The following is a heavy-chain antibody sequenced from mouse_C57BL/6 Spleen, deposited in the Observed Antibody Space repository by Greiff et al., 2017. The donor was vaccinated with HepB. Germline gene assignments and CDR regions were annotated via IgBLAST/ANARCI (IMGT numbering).Heavy chain of an antibody. CDR3: ARSGYDYDGDWFAY. D-gene: IGHD2-4*01. CDR2: INPNNGGT. CDR1: GYTFTDYN. Sequence: VQLKQSGPELVKPGASVKMSCKASGYTFTDYNMHWVKQSHGKSLEWIGYINPNNGGTSYNQKFKGKATLTVNKSSSTAYMELRSLTSEDSAVYYCARSGYDYDGDWFAYWGQGTLVTVSA. V-gene: IGHV1-22*01. J-gene: IGHJ3*01.